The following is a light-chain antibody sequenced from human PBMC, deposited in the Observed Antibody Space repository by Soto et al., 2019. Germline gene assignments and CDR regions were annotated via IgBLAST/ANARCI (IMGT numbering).Light chain of an antibody. CDR3: QQSYSTPQT. V-gene: IGKV1-39*01. CDR2: AAS. J-gene: IGKJ3*01. CDR1: QSISSY. Sequence: DIQMTQSPYSLSASVGDRVTITCRASQSISSYLNWYQQKPGKAPKLLIYAASSLQSGVPSRFSGSGSGTDFTLTISSLRPEDFATYYCQQSYSTPQTFGPVTKVDIK.